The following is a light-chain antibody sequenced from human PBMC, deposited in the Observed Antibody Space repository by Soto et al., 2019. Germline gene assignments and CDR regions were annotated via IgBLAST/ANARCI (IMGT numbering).Light chain of an antibody. CDR1: QDVSQW. V-gene: IGKV1-5*03. CDR2: KAS. CDR3: QQYSSDLYT. J-gene: IGKJ2*01. Sequence: DIHMTQSPSTLSVSVGDRITITCRASQDVSQWLAWYQHKPGKAPKLLIYKASTLESGVSSRFSGRGSGTEFTLTITNLQPDDFATYYCQQYSSDLYTFGQGTKLEIK.